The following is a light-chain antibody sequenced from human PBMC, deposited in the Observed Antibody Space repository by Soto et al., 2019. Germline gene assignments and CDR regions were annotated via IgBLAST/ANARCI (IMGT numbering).Light chain of an antibody. CDR1: HNINTY. CDR2: AAS. Sequence: DIQMTQSPSSLSASVGDRVAITFRASHNINTYLNWYQQRPGKAPRLLIYAASSVQGGVPSRFSGSGSGTDFTLTISSLQPEDFATYYCQLSDSSLKFGQGTRLEIK. V-gene: IGKV1-39*01. CDR3: QLSDSSLK. J-gene: IGKJ5*01.